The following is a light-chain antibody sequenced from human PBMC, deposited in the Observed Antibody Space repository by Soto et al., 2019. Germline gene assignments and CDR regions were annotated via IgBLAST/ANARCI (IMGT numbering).Light chain of an antibody. V-gene: IGLV1-44*01. J-gene: IGLJ2*01. CDR2: SNN. Sequence: QSVLTQPPSASGTPGQRVTISCSGSSFNIGGNTVNWYQQLPGTAPRVLIYSNNQRPSGVPDRFSGSKSGTSASLAISGLQSEDEADYYCAAWDDSLNAVVFGGGTKLTVL. CDR1: SFNIGGNT. CDR3: AAWDDSLNAVV.